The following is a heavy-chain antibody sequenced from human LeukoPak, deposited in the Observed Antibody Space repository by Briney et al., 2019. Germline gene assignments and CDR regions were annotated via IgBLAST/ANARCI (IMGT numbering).Heavy chain of an antibody. V-gene: IGHV3-15*01. Sequence: GRTLRLSCAVSGFSFTNAWMRCVRQAAGKGLELVGRIKSKADDGTIDYAAPVKGRFTISRDESKNTLYLQMNSLKTEDTAVYYCTTGERRFDSSGYYPYYFDYWGQGTLVTVSS. CDR3: TTGERRFDSSGYYPYYFDY. J-gene: IGHJ4*01. D-gene: IGHD3-22*01. CDR2: IKSKADDGTI. CDR1: GFSFTNAW.